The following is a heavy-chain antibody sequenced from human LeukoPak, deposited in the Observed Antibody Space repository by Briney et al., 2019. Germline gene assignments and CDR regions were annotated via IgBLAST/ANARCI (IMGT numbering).Heavy chain of an antibody. V-gene: IGHV4-39*01. D-gene: IGHD3-10*01. CDR2: IYYSGST. J-gene: IGHJ5*02. Sequence: SETLSLTCTVSGGSISSSSYYWGWIRQPPGKGLEWIGSIYYSGSTYYNPSLKSRVTISVDTSKNQFSLKLSSVTAADTAAYYCARHKEVLLWFGELSGTWFDPWGQGTLVTVSS. CDR1: GGSISSSSYY. CDR3: ARHKEVLLWFGELSGTWFDP.